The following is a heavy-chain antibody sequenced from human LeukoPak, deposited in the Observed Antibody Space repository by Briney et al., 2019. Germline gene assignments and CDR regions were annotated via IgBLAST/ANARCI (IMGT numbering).Heavy chain of an antibody. V-gene: IGHV1-69*13. CDR2: IIPIFGTA. Sequence: ASVKVSCTASGYTFTNYYIHWVRQAPGQGLEWMGGIIPIFGTANYAQKFQGRVTITADESTSTAYMELSSLRSEDTAVYYCARGILGGEFDYWGQGTLVTVSS. CDR3: ARGILGGEFDY. D-gene: IGHD2-8*02. J-gene: IGHJ4*02. CDR1: GYTFTNYY.